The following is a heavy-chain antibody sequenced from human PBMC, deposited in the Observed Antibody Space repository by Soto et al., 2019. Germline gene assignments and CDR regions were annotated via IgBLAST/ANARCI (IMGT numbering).Heavy chain of an antibody. CDR2: INGGDGGT. D-gene: IGHD6-19*01. CDR3: AQSSGWYALHY. J-gene: IGHJ4*02. Sequence: AXXVKVSCKASGYTFADYAIHWVRLAPGQSLEWMGWINGGDGGTKYSQNFQDRVTFTRDTSATTAYMELNSLSSEDTAVYYCAQSSGWYALHYWGQGTLVTVSS. V-gene: IGHV1-3*01. CDR1: GYTFADYA.